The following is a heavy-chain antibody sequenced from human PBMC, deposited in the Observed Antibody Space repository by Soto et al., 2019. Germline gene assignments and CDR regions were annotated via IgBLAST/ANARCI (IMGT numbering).Heavy chain of an antibody. CDR3: TIGSWSGEVFDI. CDR2: IIPMLGIR. J-gene: IGHJ3*02. Sequence: QVQLVQSGAAVKKPGSLVKVSCKDSGGTFSTYSMFWVRQAPGQGLEWMGRIIPMLGIRNYAQRFQVRVTITADKSTATAHMELSSLRSEDTALYYCTIGSWSGEVFDIWGQGTMVTVSS. V-gene: IGHV1-69*02. CDR1: GGTFSTYS. D-gene: IGHD2-21*01.